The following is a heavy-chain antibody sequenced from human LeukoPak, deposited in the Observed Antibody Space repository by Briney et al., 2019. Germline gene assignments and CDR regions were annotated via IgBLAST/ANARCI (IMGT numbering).Heavy chain of an antibody. CDR1: GYTFTGYY. Sequence: ASVKVSCKASGYTFTGYYLHWVRQAPGQGLEWMGWINPNSGGTNYAQKFQGRVTMTRDTSISTAYMELSRLRSDDTAVYYCASIAAAGPRYGTAAFDIWGQGTMVTVSS. D-gene: IGHD6-13*01. J-gene: IGHJ3*02. CDR2: INPNSGGT. V-gene: IGHV1-2*02. CDR3: ASIAAAGPRYGTAAFDI.